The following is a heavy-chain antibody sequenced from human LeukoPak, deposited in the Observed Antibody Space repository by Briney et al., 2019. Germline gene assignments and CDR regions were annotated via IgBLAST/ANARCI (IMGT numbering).Heavy chain of an antibody. V-gene: IGHV1-69*13. CDR3: ARELGEVTLVRGVQNWLDP. D-gene: IGHD3-10*01. Sequence: ASVKVSCKASGGTFSSYAINWVRQAPGQGLKWMGGIIPIFGTANYAQKFQGRVTITADEYTSTAYMELSSLRSEDTAVYYCARELGEVTLVRGVQNWLDPWGQGTLVTVSS. CDR1: GGTFSSYA. CDR2: IIPIFGTA. J-gene: IGHJ5*02.